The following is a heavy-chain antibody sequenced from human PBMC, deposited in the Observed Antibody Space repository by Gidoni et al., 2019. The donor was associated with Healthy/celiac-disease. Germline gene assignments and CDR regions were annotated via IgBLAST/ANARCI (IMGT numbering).Heavy chain of an antibody. CDR1: GFTFSSYA. J-gene: IGHJ4*02. V-gene: IGHV3-30-3*01. D-gene: IGHD2-15*01. Sequence: QVQLVESGGGVVQPGRSLSLSCAASGFTFSSYAMHWVRQAPGKGLEWLAVISYDGSNKYYADSVKGRFTISRDNSKNTLYLQTNSLRAEDTAVYYCARGDHIVVVVAATTGQEIDYWGQGTLVTVSS. CDR2: ISYDGSNK. CDR3: ARGDHIVVVVAATTGQEIDY.